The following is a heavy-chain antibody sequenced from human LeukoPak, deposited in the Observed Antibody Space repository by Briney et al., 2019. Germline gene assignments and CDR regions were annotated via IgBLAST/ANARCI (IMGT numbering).Heavy chain of an antibody. CDR3: ARDALWFGSPGWFDP. Sequence: GGSLRLSCAASGFTSSSYEMNWVRQAPGKGLEWVSYISSSGSTIYYADSVKGRFTISRDNAKNSLYLQMNSLRAEDTAVYYRARDALWFGSPGWFDPWGQGTLVTVSS. D-gene: IGHD3-10*01. V-gene: IGHV3-48*03. J-gene: IGHJ5*02. CDR2: ISSSGSTI. CDR1: GFTSSSYE.